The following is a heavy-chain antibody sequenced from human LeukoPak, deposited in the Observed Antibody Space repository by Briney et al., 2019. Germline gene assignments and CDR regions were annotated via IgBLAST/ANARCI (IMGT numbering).Heavy chain of an antibody. CDR1: GGTFSSYA. J-gene: IGHJ5*02. CDR2: IIPIFGTA. V-gene: IGHV1-69*06. D-gene: IGHD6-19*01. CDR3: ARMTVSGRDNWFDP. Sequence: ASVKVSCKASGGTFSSYAISWVRQAPGQGLEWMGGIIPIFGTANYAQKFQGRVTITADKSTSTAYMELSSLRSEDTAVYYCARMTVSGRDNWFDPWGQGTPVTVSS.